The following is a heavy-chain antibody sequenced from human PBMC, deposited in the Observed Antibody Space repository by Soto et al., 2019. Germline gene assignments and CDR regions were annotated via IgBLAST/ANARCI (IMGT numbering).Heavy chain of an antibody. J-gene: IGHJ4*02. CDR3: AQDEDIVVVPDAFDF. D-gene: IGHD2-2*01. CDR2: ISGSGSST. Sequence: GGSLRLSCAASGFTFSSYAMSWVRQAPGKGLEWVSAISGSGSSTYNADSVKGRFTISRDNSKNTLYLQMNSLRAEDPTAYYCAQDEDIVVVPDAFDFWGQGTLVTVSS. CDR1: GFTFSSYA. V-gene: IGHV3-23*01.